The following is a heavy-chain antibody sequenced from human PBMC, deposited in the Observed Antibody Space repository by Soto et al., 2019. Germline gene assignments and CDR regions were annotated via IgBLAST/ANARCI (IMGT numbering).Heavy chain of an antibody. J-gene: IGHJ1*01. CDR1: GFTFSSYG. D-gene: IGHD6-13*01. CDR3: AKARTAAGTGDYFQH. Sequence: QVQLVESGGGVVQPGRSLRLSCAASGFTFSSYGMHWVHQAPGKGLEWVAVISYDGSNKYYADSVKGRFTISRDNSKNTLYLQMNSLRAEDTAVYYCAKARTAAGTGDYFQHWGQGTLVTVSS. V-gene: IGHV3-30*18. CDR2: ISYDGSNK.